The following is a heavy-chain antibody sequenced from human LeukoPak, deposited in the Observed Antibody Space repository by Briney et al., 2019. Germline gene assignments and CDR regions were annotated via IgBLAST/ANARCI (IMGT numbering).Heavy chain of an antibody. CDR1: GFTFRNYA. J-gene: IGHJ4*02. V-gene: IGHV3-23*01. CDR2: ISGVGDTT. D-gene: IGHD2-15*01. Sequence: PGGSLRLSCAASGFTFRNYAMGWVRQAPGKGLEWVSAISGVGDTTYYADSVKGRFTISRDNFRNTLSLQVDSLRAGDTAVYYCAKRRPEVRHCSGINCYVYFDDWGQGTLVTVSS. CDR3: AKRRPEVRHCSGINCYVYFDD.